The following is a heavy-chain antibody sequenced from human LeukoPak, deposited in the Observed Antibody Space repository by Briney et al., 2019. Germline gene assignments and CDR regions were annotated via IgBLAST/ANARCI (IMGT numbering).Heavy chain of an antibody. CDR2: IWYDGSNK. J-gene: IGHJ4*02. D-gene: IGHD6-13*01. CDR1: GFTFSSYG. CDR3: AKDLTGYNSSWYGDY. V-gene: IGHV3-33*06. Sequence: PGGSLRLSCAASGFTFSSYGMHWVRQAPGKGLEWVAVIWYDGSNKYYADSVKGRFTISRDNSKNTLYLQMNSLRAEDTAVYYCAKDLTGYNSSWYGDYWGQGTLVTVSS.